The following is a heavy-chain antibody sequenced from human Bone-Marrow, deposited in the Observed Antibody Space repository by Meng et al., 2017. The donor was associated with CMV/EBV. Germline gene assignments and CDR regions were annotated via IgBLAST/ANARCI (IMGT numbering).Heavy chain of an antibody. D-gene: IGHD1-1*01. CDR1: GYTFTSYG. Sequence: ASVKVSCKASGYTFTSYGFSWVRQAPGQGLECMGWISASHGNTNYAQKFQGRVTMTTDTSTSKDYMELRNLRSDDTAVYYCARDLGATGSDYWGQETLVTVSS. CDR3: ARDLGATGSDY. V-gene: IGHV1-18*01. J-gene: IGHJ4*02. CDR2: ISASHGNT.